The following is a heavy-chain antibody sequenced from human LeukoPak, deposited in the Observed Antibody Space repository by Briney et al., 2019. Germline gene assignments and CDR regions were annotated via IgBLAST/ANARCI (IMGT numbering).Heavy chain of an antibody. Sequence: ASVKVSCKASGYTFTGYYMHWVRQAPGQGLEWMGWINPNNGGTNYAQKFQDRVTMTRDTSISTAYMEVSSLRTDDTAVYYCTRGSVRYSLDFWGQGTLVTVSS. J-gene: IGHJ4*02. CDR1: GYTFTGYY. D-gene: IGHD1-26*01. CDR3: TRGSVRYSLDF. V-gene: IGHV1-2*02. CDR2: INPNNGGT.